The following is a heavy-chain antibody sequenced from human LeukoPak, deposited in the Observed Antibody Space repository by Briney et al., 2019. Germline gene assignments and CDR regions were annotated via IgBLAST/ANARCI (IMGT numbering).Heavy chain of an antibody. Sequence: PGGSLRLSCAASGFTFSSYGMHWVRQAPGKGLEWVAVISNDGSSKYYADSVKGRFTISRDNSKNTLYLQMNSLRAEDTAVYYCAKSGYYDSSGYYFNREIDYWGQGTLVTVSS. D-gene: IGHD3-22*01. CDR1: GFTFSSYG. V-gene: IGHV3-30*18. CDR2: ISNDGSSK. J-gene: IGHJ4*02. CDR3: AKSGYYDSSGYYFNREIDY.